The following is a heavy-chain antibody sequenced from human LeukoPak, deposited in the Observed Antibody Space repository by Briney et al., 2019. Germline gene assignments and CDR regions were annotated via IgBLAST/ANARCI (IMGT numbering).Heavy chain of an antibody. V-gene: IGHV4-39*01. CDR2: IYYSGST. J-gene: IGHJ4*02. Sequence: GSLRLSCAASGFTFTDYYMSWIRQPPGKGLEYIGNIYYSGSTDYNPSLKSRVTISVDMSKDQFSLKLSSVTAADTAVYYCARQAAQTYDYWGQGTLVTVSS. CDR1: GFTFTDYY. CDR3: ARQAAQTYDY.